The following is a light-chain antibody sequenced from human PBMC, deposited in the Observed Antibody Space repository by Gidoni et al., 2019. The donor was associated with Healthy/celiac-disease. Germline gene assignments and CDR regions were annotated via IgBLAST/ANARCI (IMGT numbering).Light chain of an antibody. CDR3: QQYGSSPYT. J-gene: IGKJ2*01. V-gene: IGKV3-20*01. CDR2: GAS. Sequence: ELLLTQSPGTLSLSPGERATLSYRASQSVSRSYLAWYQQKPGQAPRLLIYGASSRDTGIPDRFSGSGSGTDFTLTISRLEPEDFAVYYCQQYGSSPYTFGQGTKLEIK. CDR1: QSVSRSY.